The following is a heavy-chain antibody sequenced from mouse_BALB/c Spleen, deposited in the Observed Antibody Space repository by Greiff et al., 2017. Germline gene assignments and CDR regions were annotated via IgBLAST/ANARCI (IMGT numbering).Heavy chain of an antibody. Sequence: DVKLVESGGGLVKLGGSLKLSCAASGFTFSSYYMSWVRQTPEKRLELVAAINSNGGSTYYPDTVKGRFTISRDNAKNTLYLQMSSLKSEDTALYYCARRGEGAYFDYWGQGTTLTVSS. CDR3: ARRGEGAYFDY. CDR1: GFTFSSYY. V-gene: IGHV5-6-2*01. J-gene: IGHJ2*01. CDR2: INSNGGST.